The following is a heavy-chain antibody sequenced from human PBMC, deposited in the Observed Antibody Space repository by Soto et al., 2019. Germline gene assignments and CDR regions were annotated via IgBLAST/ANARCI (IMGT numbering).Heavy chain of an antibody. V-gene: IGHV3-13*01. CDR1: GFTFSSYD. J-gene: IGHJ3*02. Sequence: EVQLVESGGGLVQPGGSLRLSCAASGFTFSSYDMHWVRQATGKGLEWVSAIGTAGDTYYPGSVKGRFTISRENAKNSLYLQMNSLRAGDTAVYYCARGWGHGDYAGRGDAFDIWGQGTMVTVSS. CDR3: ARGWGHGDYAGRGDAFDI. D-gene: IGHD4-17*01. CDR2: IGTAGDT.